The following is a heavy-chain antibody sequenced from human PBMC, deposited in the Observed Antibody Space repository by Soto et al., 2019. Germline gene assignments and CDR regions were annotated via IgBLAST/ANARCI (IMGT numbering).Heavy chain of an antibody. CDR3: ARAPLSYGDPSQPLYYYYYGMDV. J-gene: IGHJ6*02. V-gene: IGHV4-30-4*01. CDR2: IYYSGST. CDR1: GGSISSGDYY. Sequence: QVQLQESGPGLVKPSQTLSLTCTVSGGSISSGDYYWSWIRQPPGKGLEWIGYIYYSGSTYYNPSLKSRVTISVDTSKNQFSLKLSSVTAAETAVYYCARAPLSYGDPSQPLYYYYYGMDVWGQGTTVTVSS. D-gene: IGHD4-17*01.